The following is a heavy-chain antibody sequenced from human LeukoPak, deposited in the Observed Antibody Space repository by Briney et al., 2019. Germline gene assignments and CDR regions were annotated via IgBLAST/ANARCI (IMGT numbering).Heavy chain of an antibody. V-gene: IGHV3-30*04. CDR1: GFTFSSYA. Sequence: PGGSLRLSCAASGFTFSSYAMHWVRQAPGKGLEWVAVISYDGSNKYYADSVKGRFTISRDNSKNTLYLQMNSLRAEDTAVYYCARGSWGGYLANAFDIWGKGKMVTVFS. D-gene: IGHD3-16*02. CDR3: ARGSWGGYLANAFDI. CDR2: ISYDGSNK. J-gene: IGHJ3*02.